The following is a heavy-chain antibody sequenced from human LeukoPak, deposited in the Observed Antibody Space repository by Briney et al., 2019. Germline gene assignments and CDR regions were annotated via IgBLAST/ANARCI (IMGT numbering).Heavy chain of an antibody. CDR2: ISGTGGTT. J-gene: IGHJ4*02. Sequence: PGGSLRLSCVGSGFTFSSCAMIWVRQTPGKGLEWVSVISGTGGTTYDADSVKGRFTISRDNSKNTLYLQMNSPRAEDTAVYYCVKSPLNLGYCSGGSCHYFDYWGQGTLVTVSS. CDR1: GFTFSSCA. V-gene: IGHV3-23*01. CDR3: VKSPLNLGYCSGGSCHYFDY. D-gene: IGHD2-15*01.